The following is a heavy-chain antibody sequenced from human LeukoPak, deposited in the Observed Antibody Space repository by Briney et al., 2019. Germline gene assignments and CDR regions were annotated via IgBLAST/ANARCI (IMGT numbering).Heavy chain of an antibody. Sequence: GGSLRLSCAASGFIFSSYSMNWVRQAPGKGLEWLSYISSSSTTIYYAGSAKGRFTISRDNAKNSLYLQMNSLKAEDTAVYYCARNRFPITGTTNNYYYMDVWGKGTTVTVSS. V-gene: IGHV3-48*04. CDR1: GFIFSSYS. CDR2: ISSSSTTI. CDR3: ARNRFPITGTTNNYYYMDV. D-gene: IGHD1-7*01. J-gene: IGHJ6*03.